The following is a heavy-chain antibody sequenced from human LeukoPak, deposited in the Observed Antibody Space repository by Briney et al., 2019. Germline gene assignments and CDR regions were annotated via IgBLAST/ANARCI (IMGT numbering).Heavy chain of an antibody. V-gene: IGHV3-21*01. CDR1: GFTFSSYS. D-gene: IGHD2-15*01. CDR3: ARDKVVAAKASDY. CDR2: ISSSSSYI. Sequence: PGGSLRLSCAASGFTFSSYSMNWVRQAPGKGPEWVSSISSSSSYIYYADSVKGRFTISRDNAKNSLYLQMNSLRAEDTAVYYCARDKVVAAKASDYWGQGTLVTVSS. J-gene: IGHJ4*02.